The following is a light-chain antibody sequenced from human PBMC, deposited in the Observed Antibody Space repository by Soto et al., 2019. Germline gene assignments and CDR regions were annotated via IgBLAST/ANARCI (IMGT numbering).Light chain of an antibody. V-gene: IGLV2-14*03. CDR3: CSLTTSHTYV. CDR2: HVT. CDR1: SSDIGHYDY. Sequence: QSALTQPASVSGSPGQTITISCTGTSSDIGHYDYVSWYQQHPGKAPKLMIYHVTYRPSGVSNRYSGSKSGNSASLTISGLQADDEADYYCCSLTTSHTYVFGSGTKVTVL. J-gene: IGLJ1*01.